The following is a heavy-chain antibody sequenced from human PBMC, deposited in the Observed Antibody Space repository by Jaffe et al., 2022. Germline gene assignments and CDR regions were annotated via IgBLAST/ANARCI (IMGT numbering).Heavy chain of an antibody. Sequence: QVQLQESGPGLVKPSETLSLTCTVSGGSISSYYWSWIRQPPGKGLEWIGYIYYSGSTNYNPSLKSRVTISVDTSKNQFSLKLSSVTAADTAVYYCARDGSGWYGGPGYMDVWGKGTTVTVSS. V-gene: IGHV4-59*01. J-gene: IGHJ6*03. CDR1: GGSISSYY. D-gene: IGHD6-19*01. CDR3: ARDGSGWYGGPGYMDV. CDR2: IYYSGST.